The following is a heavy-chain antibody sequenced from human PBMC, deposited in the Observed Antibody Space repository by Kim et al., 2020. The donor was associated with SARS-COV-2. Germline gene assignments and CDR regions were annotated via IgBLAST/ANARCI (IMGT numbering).Heavy chain of an antibody. CDR3: ARDSVLACDV. J-gene: IGHJ3*01. Sequence: IDYADSVEGRFTISRATAKKSVSLQMTSLRADDTAVYYCARDSVLACDVWGHGTFVTVSS. CDR2: I. V-gene: IGHV3-48*04.